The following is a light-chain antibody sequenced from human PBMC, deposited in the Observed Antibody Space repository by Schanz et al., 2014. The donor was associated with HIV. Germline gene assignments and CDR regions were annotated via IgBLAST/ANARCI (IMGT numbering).Light chain of an antibody. J-gene: IGLJ3*02. V-gene: IGLV2-8*01. Sequence: QSALTQPTSVSGSPGQSINISCTVASSGVGDVNFFPSYQQHPGQTPKLMIYDVSKRPSGVPDRFSGSKSGNTASLTVSGLQAEDEADYYCSSYAGSNTWVFGGGTKLTVL. CDR2: DVS. CDR1: SSGVGDVNF. CDR3: SSYAGSNTWV.